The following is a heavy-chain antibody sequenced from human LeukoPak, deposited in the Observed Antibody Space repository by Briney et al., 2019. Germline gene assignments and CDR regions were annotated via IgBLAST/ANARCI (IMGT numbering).Heavy chain of an antibody. D-gene: IGHD3-22*01. CDR2: ISGGGDIT. V-gene: IGHV3-23*01. CDR1: GFAFNNYA. CDR3: AKSSRGYDGSGSFDY. Sequence: PGGSLRLSCAASGFAFNNYAMRWVRQAPGKVLEWVSVISGGGDITNYADSVKGRFTISRDNSKNTLYLQIHSLRAEDTAVYYCAKSSRGYDGSGSFDYWGQGTLVTVSS. J-gene: IGHJ4*02.